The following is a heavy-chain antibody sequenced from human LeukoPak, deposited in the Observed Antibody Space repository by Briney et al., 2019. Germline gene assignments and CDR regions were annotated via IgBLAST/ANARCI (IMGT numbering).Heavy chain of an antibody. CDR1: GFTLGNYW. CDR2: INGDGTSA. Sequence: GGSLRLSCAASGFTLGNYWMHWVRQTPGKGLLWVSRINGDGTSATYAGSVKGRFTISRDNAKNTLYLQMNSLRAEDTAVYYCARVAYCGGDCYSLDYYYMDVWGKGTTVTVSS. V-gene: IGHV3-74*01. J-gene: IGHJ6*03. CDR3: ARVAYCGGDCYSLDYYYMDV. D-gene: IGHD2-21*02.